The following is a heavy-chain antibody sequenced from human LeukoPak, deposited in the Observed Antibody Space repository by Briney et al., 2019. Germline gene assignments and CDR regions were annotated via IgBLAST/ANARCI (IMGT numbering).Heavy chain of an antibody. CDR1: GGSFSGYY. D-gene: IGHD2-21*01. V-gene: IGHV4-34*01. CDR2: INHSGST. J-gene: IGHJ4*02. CDR3: ARLLSLGEGGEDY. Sequence: PSETLSLTCAVYGGSFSGYYWSRIRQPPGKGLEWIGEINHSGSTNYNPSLKSRVTISADTSKNQFSLKLSSVTAADTAVYYCARLLSLGEGGEDYWGQGTLVTVSS.